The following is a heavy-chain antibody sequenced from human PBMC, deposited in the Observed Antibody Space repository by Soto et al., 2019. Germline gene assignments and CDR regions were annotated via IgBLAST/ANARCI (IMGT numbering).Heavy chain of an antibody. Sequence: QVQLVQSGAEVKKPGASVKVSCKASGYTFTSSGMSWVRQAPGQGLEWRGWISAHTGSSEYAQRFQGRVTMTTDRSTSTAYMELRSLRSDDTAVYYCARAFFYQGSDSRGYSFDACDFWGPGTLVTVSS. J-gene: IGHJ3*01. D-gene: IGHD3-22*01. CDR1: GYTFTSSG. CDR3: ARAFFYQGSDSRGYSFDACDF. CDR2: ISAHTGSS. V-gene: IGHV1-18*01.